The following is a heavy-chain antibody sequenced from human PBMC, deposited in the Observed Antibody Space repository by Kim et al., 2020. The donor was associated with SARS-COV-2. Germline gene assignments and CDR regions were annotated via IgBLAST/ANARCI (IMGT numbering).Heavy chain of an antibody. CDR3: ARGYGYGEPIDY. D-gene: IGHD4-17*01. Sequence: SETLSLTCTVSGGSISSYYWSWIRQPPGKGLEWIGYIYYSGSTNYNPSLKSRVTISVDTSKNQFSLKLSSVTAADTAVYYCARGYGYGEPIDYWGQGTLVTVSS. J-gene: IGHJ4*02. CDR1: GGSISSYY. V-gene: IGHV4-59*01. CDR2: IYYSGST.